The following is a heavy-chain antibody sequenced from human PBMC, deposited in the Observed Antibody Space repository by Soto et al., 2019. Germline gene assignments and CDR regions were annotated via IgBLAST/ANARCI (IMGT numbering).Heavy chain of an antibody. D-gene: IGHD4-17*01. Sequence: QITLKESGPTLVKPTQTLTLTCTFSGFSLTTSGVGVGWIRQPPGKALEWLALLYWDDDKRYSPTLKSTPTSTXDXXKSQVVLTMTNMDPADTATYFCAHRTTTVTWWFDPWGQGTLVTVSS. J-gene: IGHJ5*02. V-gene: IGHV2-5*02. CDR3: AHRTTTVTWWFDP. CDR2: LYWDDDK. CDR1: GFSLTTSGVG.